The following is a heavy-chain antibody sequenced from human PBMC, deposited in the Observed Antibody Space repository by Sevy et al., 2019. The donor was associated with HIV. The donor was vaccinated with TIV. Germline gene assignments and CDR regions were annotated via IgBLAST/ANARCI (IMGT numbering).Heavy chain of an antibody. V-gene: IGHV3-21*04. Sequence: GGSLRLSCAASGFAFYAYSISWIGKAQGRGLGWVATLSFGCGKINYADSVKGRFTISRDNSKNSFYLQMDNLRVEDTALYYCAREGCTRPHDYWGQGTRVTVSS. CDR3: AREGCTRPHDY. J-gene: IGHJ4*02. CDR2: LSFGCGKI. CDR1: GFAFYAYS. D-gene: IGHD2-8*01.